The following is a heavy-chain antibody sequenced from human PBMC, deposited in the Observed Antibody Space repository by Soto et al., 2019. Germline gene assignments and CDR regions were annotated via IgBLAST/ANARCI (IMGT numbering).Heavy chain of an antibody. D-gene: IGHD2-15*01. CDR3: ARVRCSGGSCRDAYDI. CDR2: INSDGSST. Sequence: EVQLVESGGGLVQPGGSQSLSCAASGFTFSTYWMHWVRQAPGKGLVWVSRINSDGSSTSYADSVKGRFTISRDNAKNTLYLQMNSLRAEDTAMYYCARVRCSGGSCRDAYDIWVQGTMVTVSS. CDR1: GFTFSTYW. V-gene: IGHV3-74*01. J-gene: IGHJ3*02.